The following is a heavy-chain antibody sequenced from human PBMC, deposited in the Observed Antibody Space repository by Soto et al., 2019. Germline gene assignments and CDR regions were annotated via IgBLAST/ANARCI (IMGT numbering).Heavy chain of an antibody. V-gene: IGHV4-59*01. J-gene: IGHJ2*01. CDR1: GGSISSYY. CDR2: IFYNGST. Sequence: ASETLSLTCTVSGGSISSYYWTWIRQPPGKGLEWIGHIFYNGSTNYNPSLKSRVTISVARSKNQLSLKLTSVTAADTALYFCARVLNFYDYSGYFQTSYLDIWGRGTRVTVSS. CDR3: ARVLNFYDYSGYFQTSYLDI. D-gene: IGHD3-22*01.